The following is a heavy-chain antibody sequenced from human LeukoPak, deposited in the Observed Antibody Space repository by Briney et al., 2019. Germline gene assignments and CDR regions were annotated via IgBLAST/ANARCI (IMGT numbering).Heavy chain of an antibody. CDR2: VNEDGSVK. D-gene: IGHD1-26*01. CDR3: ARDLGASQHLSWFGP. J-gene: IGHJ5*02. CDR1: GFTFSNYC. Sequence: PGGSLRLSCAASGFTFSNYCMSWVRQAPGKGLEWVGNVNEDGSVKYYVDSVKGRFTISRDNAKNSLNLQMNSLRAEDTAVYYCARDLGASQHLSWFGPWGQGTLVTVSS. V-gene: IGHV3-7*05.